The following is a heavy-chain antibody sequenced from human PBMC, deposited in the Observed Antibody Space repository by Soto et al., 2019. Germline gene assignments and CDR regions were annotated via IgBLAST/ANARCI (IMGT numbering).Heavy chain of an antibody. CDR2: IYPDDSDT. V-gene: IGHV5-51*01. CDR3: ARHLPYCDSTSCPKYYFEY. Sequence: EVQLVQSGAEVKKAGDSLRISCKGSGYSFTTYWIGWVRQMPGKGLEWMGIIYPDDSDTRYIPSFQGQVTISADKSISTAYLQWSSLKASDTAMYYCARHLPYCDSTSCPKYYFEYWGQGTLVTVSS. D-gene: IGHD2-2*01. J-gene: IGHJ4*02. CDR1: GYSFTTYW.